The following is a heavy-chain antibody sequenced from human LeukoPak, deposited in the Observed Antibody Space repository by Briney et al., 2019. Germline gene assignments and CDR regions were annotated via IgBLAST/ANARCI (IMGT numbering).Heavy chain of an antibody. D-gene: IGHD6-13*01. J-gene: IGHJ4*02. Sequence: GGSLRLSRAAAGFTVSSNYMSWVRQAPGKGPEWVSVIYSEGSTYYADSVKGRFTISRDTSKNTLYLQMNSLRTEDTAVYYCARDLAAGGTYPHYWGQGTLVSVSS. V-gene: IGHV3-53*01. CDR2: IYSEGST. CDR3: ARDLAAGGTYPHY. CDR1: GFTVSSNY.